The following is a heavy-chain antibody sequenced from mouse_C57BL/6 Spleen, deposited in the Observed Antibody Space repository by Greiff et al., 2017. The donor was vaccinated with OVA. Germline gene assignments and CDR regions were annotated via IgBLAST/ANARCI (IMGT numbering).Heavy chain of an antibody. CDR3: TRVGRDHFDY. Sequence: EVKVEESGGGLVQPGGSMKLSCVASGFTFSNYWMNWVRQSPEKGLEWVAQIRLKSDNYATHYAESVKGRFTISRDDSKSSVYLQMNNLRAEDTGIYYCTRVGRDHFDYWGQGTTLTVSS. J-gene: IGHJ2*01. CDR1: GFTFSNYW. D-gene: IGHD4-1*01. V-gene: IGHV6-3*01. CDR2: IRLKSDNYAT.